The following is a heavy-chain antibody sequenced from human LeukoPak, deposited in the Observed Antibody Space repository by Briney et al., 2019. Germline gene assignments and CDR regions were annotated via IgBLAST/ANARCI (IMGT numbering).Heavy chain of an antibody. D-gene: IGHD3-10*01. CDR1: GFTFTNYA. CDR3: ARGGLMVRGVIPG. J-gene: IGHJ4*02. Sequence: GTSLRLSCVASGFTFTNYAMSWVRQAPGKGLEWVSAITGSDGSSYYADSVKGRFTISRDNSKNTLYLQVNSPRAEDTAVYYCARGGLMVRGVIPGWGQGTLVTVSS. CDR2: ITGSDGSS. V-gene: IGHV3-23*01.